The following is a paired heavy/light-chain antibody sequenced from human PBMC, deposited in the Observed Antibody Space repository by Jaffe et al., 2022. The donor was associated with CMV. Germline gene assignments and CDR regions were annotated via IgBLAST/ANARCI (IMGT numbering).Heavy chain of an antibody. Sequence: QVQLVESGGGLVKPGGSLRLSCAASGFTFSDYYMSWIRQAPGKGLEWVSYISSSSSYTNYADSVKGRFTISRDNAKNSLYLQMNSLRAEDTAVYYCARGRAMVDYWGQGTLVTVSS. V-gene: IGHV3-11*06. J-gene: IGHJ4*02. CDR1: GFTFSDYY. CDR3: ARGRAMVDY. CDR2: ISSSSSYT. D-gene: IGHD5-18*01.
Light chain of an antibody. CDR3: SSYTSSSTPNWV. CDR2: DVS. CDR1: SSDVGGYNY. Sequence: QSALTQPASVSGSPGQSITISCTGTSSDVGGYNYVSWYQQHPGKAPKLMIYDVSNRPSGVSNRFSGSKSGNTASLTISGLQAEDEADYYCSSYTSSSTPNWVFGGGTKLTVL. J-gene: IGLJ3*02. V-gene: IGLV2-14*03.